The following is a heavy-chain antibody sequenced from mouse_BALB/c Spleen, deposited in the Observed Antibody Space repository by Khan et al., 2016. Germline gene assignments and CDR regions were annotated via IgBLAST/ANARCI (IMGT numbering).Heavy chain of an antibody. D-gene: IGHD1-1*02. Sequence: QVQLQQPGAELARPGASVKLSCKASVYTLTSYWMQWVKQRPGQGLEWIGAIYPGDGDTRYTQKFKGTATLTADKSSSPAYMQLSSLASEDSAVYYCAGNFVGSYDFFDYGGRVATLTVSS. CDR1: VYTLTSYW. CDR2: IYPGDGDT. V-gene: IGHV1-87*01. J-gene: IGHJ2*01. CDR3: AGNFVGSYDFFDY.